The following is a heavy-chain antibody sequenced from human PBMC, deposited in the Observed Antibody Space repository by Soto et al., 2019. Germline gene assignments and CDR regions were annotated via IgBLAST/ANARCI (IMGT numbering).Heavy chain of an antibody. J-gene: IGHJ5*02. V-gene: IGHV3-23*01. Sequence: GGSLRLSCAASGFTFSSYAMSWVRQAPGKGLEWVSAISGSGGSTYYADSVKGRFTISRDNSKNTLYLQMNSLRAEDTAVYYCAKVGYDILTGYYTSAPKWFDPWGQGTLVTVSS. D-gene: IGHD3-9*01. CDR3: AKVGYDILTGYYTSAPKWFDP. CDR1: GFTFSSYA. CDR2: ISGSGGST.